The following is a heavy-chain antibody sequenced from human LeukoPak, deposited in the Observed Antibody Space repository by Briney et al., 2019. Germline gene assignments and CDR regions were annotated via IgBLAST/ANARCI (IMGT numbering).Heavy chain of an antibody. V-gene: IGHV3-30*18. CDR1: GLTFSSYG. CDR3: AKEGSWSIDY. D-gene: IGHD6-13*01. Sequence: GGSLRLSCAASGLTFSSYGMHWVRQAPGKGLEWVAVISYDGSNKYYADSVKGRFTISRDNSKNTLYLQMNSLRAEDTAVYYCAKEGSWSIDYWGQGTLVTVSS. CDR2: ISYDGSNK. J-gene: IGHJ4*02.